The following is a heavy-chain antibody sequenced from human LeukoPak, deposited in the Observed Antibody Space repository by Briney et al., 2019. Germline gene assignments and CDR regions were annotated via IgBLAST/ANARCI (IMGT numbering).Heavy chain of an antibody. Sequence: PSETLSLTCTVSGVSISSYYWSWLPQPPGKGLEWFGYIYYTGSTNYNPSLKSRVTISVDTSKNQFSLKLSSVTAADTAVYYCARDRFLDYWGQGTLVTVSS. CDR3: ARDRFLDY. D-gene: IGHD3-3*01. CDR1: GVSISSYY. CDR2: IYYTGST. J-gene: IGHJ4*02. V-gene: IGHV4-59*01.